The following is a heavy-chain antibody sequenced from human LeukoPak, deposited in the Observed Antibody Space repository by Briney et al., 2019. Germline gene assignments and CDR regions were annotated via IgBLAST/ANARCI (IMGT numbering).Heavy chain of an antibody. CDR3: ARRSGTYHAFDI. J-gene: IGHJ3*02. V-gene: IGHV4-39*01. Sequence: SETLSLTCTVSGGSISSSGYYWGWIRQPPGKGLEWIGSFYYTGSTFYSPSLKSRVTISVDTSKNQFSLKLSSVTAADTAVYYCARRSGTYHAFDIWGQGTMVTVSS. D-gene: IGHD1-26*01. CDR2: FYYTGST. CDR1: GGSISSSGYY.